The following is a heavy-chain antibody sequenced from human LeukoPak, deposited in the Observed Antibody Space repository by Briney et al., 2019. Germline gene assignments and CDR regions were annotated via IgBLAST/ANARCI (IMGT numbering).Heavy chain of an antibody. D-gene: IGHD3-9*01. CDR2: IYYSGST. CDR3: PRFVTIRYFDWSYYFDY. J-gene: IGHJ4*02. V-gene: IGHV4-59*08. Sequence: SETLSLTCTVSGGSISSYYWNWIRQPPGKGLEWIGYIYYSGSTNYNPSLKSRVTISVDTSKNQFSLKLSSVTAADTAVYYCPRFVTIRYFDWSYYFDYWGQGTLVTVSS. CDR1: GGSISSYY.